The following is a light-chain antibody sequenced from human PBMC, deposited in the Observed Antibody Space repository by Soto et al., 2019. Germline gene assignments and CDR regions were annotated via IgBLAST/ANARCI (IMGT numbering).Light chain of an antibody. Sequence: QSVLTQPPSASGTPGQRVTISCSGSSSNVGSNFVNWYQHLPGTAPKLLIHSDNRRPSGVPERFSGSKSGTSASLAISGLQSEDEADYYCAAWDDSLNGPLFGGGTQLTVL. V-gene: IGLV1-44*01. J-gene: IGLJ2*01. CDR3: AAWDDSLNGPL. CDR1: SSNVGSNF. CDR2: SDN.